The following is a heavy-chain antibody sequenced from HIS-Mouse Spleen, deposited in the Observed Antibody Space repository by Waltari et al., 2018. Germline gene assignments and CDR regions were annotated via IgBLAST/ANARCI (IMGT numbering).Heavy chain of an antibody. CDR2: ISYDGSNK. CDR1: GFTFSSYG. V-gene: IGHV3-30*18. CDR3: AKDKHHAFDY. J-gene: IGHJ4*02. Sequence: QVQLVESGGGVVQPGGSLSLLWAASGFTFSSYGMHWVSQAPGKGLEWVAVISYDGSNKYYADSVKGRFTISRDNSKNTLYLQMNSLRAEDTAVYYCAKDKHHAFDYWGQGTLVTVSS.